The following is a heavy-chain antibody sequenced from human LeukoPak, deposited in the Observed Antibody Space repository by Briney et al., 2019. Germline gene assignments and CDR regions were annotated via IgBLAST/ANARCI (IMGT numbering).Heavy chain of an antibody. V-gene: IGHV3-23*01. D-gene: IGHD3-22*01. CDR2: ISGSGGST. J-gene: IGHJ4*02. Sequence: PGWSLRLSCAASGFTFSSYAMSWVRQAPGKGLEWVSAISGSGGSTYYADSVKGRFTISRDKSKNALYLQMNSLRAEDTAVYYCAEQLPYDSSGPTGGWGQGTLVTVSS. CDR1: GFTFSSYA. CDR3: AEQLPYDSSGPTGG.